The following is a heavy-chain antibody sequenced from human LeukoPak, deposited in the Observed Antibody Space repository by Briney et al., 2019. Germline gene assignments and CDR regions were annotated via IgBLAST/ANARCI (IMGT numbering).Heavy chain of an antibody. CDR1: GGSISSYY. CDR3: ARAIAVAGLAWFDP. J-gene: IGHJ5*02. Sequence: WETLCITCTVSGGSISSYYWSWIRQPPGKGLEWIGYIYYSGSTNYNPSLKSRVTISVDTSKNQFSLKLSSVTAADTAVYYCARAIAVAGLAWFDPWGQGTLVSVSS. V-gene: IGHV4-59*01. CDR2: IYYSGST. D-gene: IGHD6-19*01.